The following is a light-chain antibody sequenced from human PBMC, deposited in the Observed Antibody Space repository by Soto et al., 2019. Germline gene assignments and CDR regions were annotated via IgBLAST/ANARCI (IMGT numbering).Light chain of an antibody. Sequence: QAVVTQPPSVSEAPGQRVTISCTGSSSNIGAGYEAHWYQQVPGTAPKLLIYENNNRPSGVPDRFSGSKSGTSASLAITGLQAEDEAEYYCQSYYSSLRGYVFGTGTKLTVL. CDR1: SSNIGAGYE. J-gene: IGLJ1*01. V-gene: IGLV1-40*01. CDR2: ENN. CDR3: QSYYSSLRGYV.